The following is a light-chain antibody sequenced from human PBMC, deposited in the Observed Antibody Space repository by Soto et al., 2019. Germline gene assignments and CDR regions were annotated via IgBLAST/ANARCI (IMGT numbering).Light chain of an antibody. J-gene: IGKJ3*01. CDR1: QSVSRNS. CDR3: QQYGTSPPT. CDR2: GAS. V-gene: IGKV3-20*01. Sequence: EIVLTQSPGTLSLSPGERATLSCRASQSVSRNSLAWYQQQPGQAPRLLIYGASSRATDIPDRFSGSGSGTDFTLIVSSLEPEDFAVYFCQQYGTSPPTFGPGTKVDIK.